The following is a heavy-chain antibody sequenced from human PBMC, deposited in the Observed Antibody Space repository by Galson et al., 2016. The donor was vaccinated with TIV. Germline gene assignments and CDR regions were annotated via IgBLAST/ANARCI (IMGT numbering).Heavy chain of an antibody. V-gene: IGHV3-66*02. CDR1: GLTVSDNY. CDR3: ARESRHCGNECYLYYYYGMDV. CDR2: IYSGGGT. D-gene: IGHD2-21*01. Sequence: SLRLSCAASGLTVSDNYMTWVRRAPGKGLEWVSMIYSGGGTSYADSVRGRFTISRDNSKNTVYLQMNRLRPEDTAVYYCARESRHCGNECYLYYYYGMDVWGQGTTVTVSS. J-gene: IGHJ6*02.